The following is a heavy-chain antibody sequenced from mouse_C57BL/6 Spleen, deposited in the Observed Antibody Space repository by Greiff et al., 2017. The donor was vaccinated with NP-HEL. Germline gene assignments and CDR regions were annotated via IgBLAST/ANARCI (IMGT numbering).Heavy chain of an antibody. CDR2: ISNLAYSI. Sequence: VQLQESGGGLVQPGGSLKLSCAASGFTFSDYGMAWVRQAPRKGPEWVAFISNLAYSIYYADTVTGRFTISRENAKNTLYLEMSSLRSEDTAMYYCARHDYGSRAFDYWGQGTTLTVSS. J-gene: IGHJ2*01. CDR3: ARHDYGSRAFDY. D-gene: IGHD1-1*01. V-gene: IGHV5-15*01. CDR1: GFTFSDYG.